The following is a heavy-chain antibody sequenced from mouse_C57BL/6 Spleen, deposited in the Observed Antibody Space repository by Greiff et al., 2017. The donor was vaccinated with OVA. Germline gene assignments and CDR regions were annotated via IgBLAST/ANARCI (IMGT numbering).Heavy chain of an antibody. CDR3: ARGDSSGYPFAY. CDR2: INPNNGGT. CDR1: GYTFTDYY. Sequence: VQLQQSGPELVKPGASVKISCKASGYTFTDYYMNWVKQSHGKSLEWIGDINPNNGGTSYNQKFKGKATLTVDKSSSTAYMELRSLTSEDSAVYYCARGDSSGYPFAYWGQGTLVTVSA. V-gene: IGHV1-26*01. J-gene: IGHJ3*01. D-gene: IGHD3-2*02.